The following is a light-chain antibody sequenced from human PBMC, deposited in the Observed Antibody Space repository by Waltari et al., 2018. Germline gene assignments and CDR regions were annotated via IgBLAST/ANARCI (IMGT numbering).Light chain of an antibody. CDR2: GAS. J-gene: IGKJ1*01. CDR1: QSISRY. V-gene: IGKV3-20*01. Sequence: EIVLTQSPVRLSLSPGERATLSCRSSQSISRYLAWYQQKPGQAPRLLIYGASNRATGVPPRFSGSGSGTDFSLTISGLEPEDSAVYYCQHHFRLPATFGQGTKVEIK. CDR3: QHHFRLPAT.